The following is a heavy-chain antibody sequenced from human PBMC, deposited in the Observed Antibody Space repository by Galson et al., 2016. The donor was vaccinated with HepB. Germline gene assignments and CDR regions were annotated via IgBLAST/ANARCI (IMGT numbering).Heavy chain of an antibody. J-gene: IGHJ4*02. V-gene: IGHV4-39*01. CDR2: IYYSGST. Sequence: SETLSLTCTVSGGSISRNNDYWGWIRQPPGKGLEWIGSIYYSGSTYYNPSLKSRVTISVDTSKNQFSLKLSSVTAADTALYYCARLKGDYGGIYFDCWGQGTLVTVSS. CDR3: ARLKGDYGGIYFDC. D-gene: IGHD4-23*01. CDR1: GGSISRNNDY.